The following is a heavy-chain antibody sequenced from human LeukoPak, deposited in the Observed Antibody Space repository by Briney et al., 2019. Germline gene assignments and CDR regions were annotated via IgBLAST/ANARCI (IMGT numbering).Heavy chain of an antibody. D-gene: IGHD5-24*01. V-gene: IGHV4-59*01. CDR1: GGSISSYY. CDR3: ARGSRWDGMDV. Sequence: SDTLSLTCTVSGGSISSYYWSWIRQPPGKGLEWIGYIYYSGSTNYNPSLKSRVTISVDTSKNQFSLKLSSVTAADTAVYYCARGSRWDGMDVWGRGTTVTVSS. CDR2: IYYSGST. J-gene: IGHJ6*02.